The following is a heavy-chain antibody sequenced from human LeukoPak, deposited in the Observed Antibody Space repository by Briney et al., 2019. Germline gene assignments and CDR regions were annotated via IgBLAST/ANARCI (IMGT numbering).Heavy chain of an antibody. J-gene: IGHJ5*02. CDR2: IYYSGST. CDR1: GSSISSSSYY. V-gene: IGHV4-39*01. Sequence: SETLSLTCTVSGSSISSSSYYWGWIRQPPGKGLEWIGSIYYSGSTYYNPSLKSRVTISVDTSKNQFSLKLSSVTAADTAVYYCARTLCSSTSCYNLFDPWGQGTLVTVSS. CDR3: ARTLCSSTSCYNLFDP. D-gene: IGHD2-2*02.